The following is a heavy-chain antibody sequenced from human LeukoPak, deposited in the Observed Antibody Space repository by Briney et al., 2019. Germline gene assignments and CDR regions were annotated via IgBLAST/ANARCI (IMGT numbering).Heavy chain of an antibody. CDR3: ARSKPPAVKDYYGLDV. CDR1: GFTVSSNY. D-gene: IGHD6-13*01. J-gene: IGHJ6*02. CDR2: IYSAGST. V-gene: IGHV3-66*01. Sequence: GGSLRLSCAASGFTVSSNYMNWVRQAPGRGLEWVSFIYSAGSTYYVDSVKGRFTISRDTSKNTLYLLMNSLRAEDTAVYFCARSKPPAVKDYYGLDVWGQGTTVTVSS.